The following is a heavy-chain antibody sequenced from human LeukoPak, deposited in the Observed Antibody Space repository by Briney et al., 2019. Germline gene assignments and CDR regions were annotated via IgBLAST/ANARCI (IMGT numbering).Heavy chain of an antibody. D-gene: IGHD2-15*01. J-gene: IGHJ3*02. CDR3: ARDCSGGSCYGAFDI. Sequence: SETLSLTCTVSGASIRSGDYCWSWIRQPPGKGLEWIGYIYDSGSTYYNPSLKSRITISVDTSENRFSLKLSSVTATDTAVYYCARDCSGGSCYGAFDIWGQGTMVTVSS. V-gene: IGHV4-30-4*01. CDR2: IYDSGST. CDR1: GASIRSGDYC.